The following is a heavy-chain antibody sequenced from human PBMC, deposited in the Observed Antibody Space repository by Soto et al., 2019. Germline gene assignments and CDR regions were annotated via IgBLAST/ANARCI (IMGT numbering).Heavy chain of an antibody. V-gene: IGHV3-9*01. CDR3: GKGGAMVRGVIGYMDV. D-gene: IGHD3-10*01. J-gene: IGHJ6*03. CDR1: GLTFDDYA. CDR2: ISGNGGSI. Sequence: EVQLVESGGGLVQPGRSLRLSCAASGLTFDDYAMHWVRQAPGKGLEWVSGISGNGGSIGYADSVKGRFTIPRDNAKNSLYLQMNSLGAEDNALNYCGKGGAMVRGVIGYMDVWGKGTTVTVSS.